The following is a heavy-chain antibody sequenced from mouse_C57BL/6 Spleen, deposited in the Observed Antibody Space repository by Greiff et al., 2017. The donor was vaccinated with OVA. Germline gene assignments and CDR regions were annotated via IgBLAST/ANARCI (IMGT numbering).Heavy chain of an antibody. D-gene: IGHD1-1*01. V-gene: IGHV1-42*01. Sequence: VQLKQSGPELVKPGASVKISCKASGYSFTGYYMNWVKQSPEKSLEWIGEINPSTGGTNYNQKFKAKATLTVDKSSSTAYMQLKSLTSEDSAVYYCARRLYYGSSPWYFDVWGTGTTVTVSS. J-gene: IGHJ1*03. CDR2: INPSTGGT. CDR3: ARRLYYGSSPWYFDV. CDR1: GYSFTGYY.